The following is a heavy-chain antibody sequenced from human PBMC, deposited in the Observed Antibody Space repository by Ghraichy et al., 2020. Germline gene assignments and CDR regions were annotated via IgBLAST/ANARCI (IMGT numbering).Heavy chain of an antibody. V-gene: IGHV5-51*01. CDR1: GYSFTSYW. CDR3: ARRYYYDSSGYSRHAFDI. D-gene: IGHD3-22*01. Sequence: GESLNISCKGSGYSFTSYWIGWVRQMPGKGLEWMGIIYPGDSDTRYSPSFQGQVTISADKSISTAYLQWSSLKASDTAMYYCARRYYYDSSGYSRHAFDIWGQGTMVTVSS. CDR2: IYPGDSDT. J-gene: IGHJ3*02.